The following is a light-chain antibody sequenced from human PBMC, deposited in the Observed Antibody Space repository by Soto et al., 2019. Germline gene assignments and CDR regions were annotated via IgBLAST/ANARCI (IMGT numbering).Light chain of an antibody. J-gene: IGKJ4*01. CDR1: QSISSH. CDR3: QQRSNWPLT. Sequence: EIVLTQSPATLSLSPGERATLSCRASQSISSHLAWYQQKPGQAPRLLIYGASNRATGIPARFSGSGSGTDFTLTISSLAPEAFSVYYCQQRSNWPLTFGGGTKVEIK. CDR2: GAS. V-gene: IGKV3-11*01.